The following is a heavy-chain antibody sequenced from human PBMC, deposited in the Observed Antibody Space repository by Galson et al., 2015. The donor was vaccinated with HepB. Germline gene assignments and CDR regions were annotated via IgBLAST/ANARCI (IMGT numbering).Heavy chain of an antibody. CDR3: ARRTVRGYAYVQVSALDV. CDR1: GYSFTDYW. D-gene: IGHD5-18*01. CDR2: IYPDDSDT. J-gene: IGHJ3*01. Sequence: QSGAEVKKPGESLKISCKGSGYSFTDYWIGWVRQMPGKGLEWMGIIYPDDSDTRYRPSFQGQITISADKSINTAYLQWSSLKASDTAMYYCARRTVRGYAYVQVSALDVWGQGTMVTVSS. V-gene: IGHV5-51*01.